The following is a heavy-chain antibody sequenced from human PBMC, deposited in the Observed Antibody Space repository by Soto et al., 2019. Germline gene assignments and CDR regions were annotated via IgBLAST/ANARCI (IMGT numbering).Heavy chain of an antibody. V-gene: IGHV4-61*01. CDR3: ARVGEYYYDSSGYSPLPIDY. Sequence: SETLSLTCTVTGGSVSSGSYYWSWIRQPPGKGLEWIGYIYYSGSTNYNPSLKSRVTISVDTSKNQFSLKLSSVTAADTAVYYCARVGEYYYDSSGYSPLPIDYWGQGTLVTVSS. CDR2: IYYSGST. CDR1: GGSVSSGSYY. D-gene: IGHD3-22*01. J-gene: IGHJ4*02.